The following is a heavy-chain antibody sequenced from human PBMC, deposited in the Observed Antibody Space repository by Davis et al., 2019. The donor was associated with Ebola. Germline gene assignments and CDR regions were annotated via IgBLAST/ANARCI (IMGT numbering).Heavy chain of an antibody. CDR1: GFTFSSYG. CDR2: IKSKTDGGTT. D-gene: IGHD3-22*01. V-gene: IGHV3-15*01. Sequence: PGGSLRLSCAASGFTFSSYGMHWVRQAPGKGLEWVGRIKSKTDGGTTDYAAPVKGRFTISRDDSKNTLYLQMNSLKTEDTAVYYCTTDMKWVGYYDQNYWGQGTLVTVSS. CDR3: TTDMKWVGYYDQNY. J-gene: IGHJ4*02.